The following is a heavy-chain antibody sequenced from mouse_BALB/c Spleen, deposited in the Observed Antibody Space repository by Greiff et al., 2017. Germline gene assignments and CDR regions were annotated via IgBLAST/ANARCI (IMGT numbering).Heavy chain of an antibody. CDR1: GYTFTDYW. V-gene: IGHV1-69*01. CDR2: IDTSDSYT. J-gene: IGHJ2*01. Sequence: QVQLQQPGAELVMPGASVKMSCKASGYTFTDYWMHWVKQRPGQGLEWIGAIDTSDSYTSYNQKFKGKATLTVDESSSTAYMQLSSLTSEDSAVYYCARHYGSTFDYWGQGTTLTVSS. D-gene: IGHD1-1*01. CDR3: ARHYGSTFDY.